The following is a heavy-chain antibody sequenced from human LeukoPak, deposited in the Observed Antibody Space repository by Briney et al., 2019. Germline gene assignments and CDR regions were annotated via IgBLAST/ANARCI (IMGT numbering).Heavy chain of an antibody. Sequence: GGSLRLSCAASGFTFSSYAMSWVRQAPGKGLEWVSAISGSGGSTYYADSVKGRFTISRDNSKNTLYLQMNSLRAEDTAVYYCAEDMEWLVQYWFDPWGQGTLVTVSS. J-gene: IGHJ5*02. D-gene: IGHD6-19*01. V-gene: IGHV3-23*01. CDR1: GFTFSSYA. CDR3: AEDMEWLVQYWFDP. CDR2: ISGSGGST.